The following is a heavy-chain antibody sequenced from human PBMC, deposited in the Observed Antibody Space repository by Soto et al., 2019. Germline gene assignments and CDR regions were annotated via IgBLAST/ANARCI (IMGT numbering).Heavy chain of an antibody. D-gene: IGHD2-15*01. CDR1: GFTFTSSA. CDR3: AAEGPIHCSGGSCYSGQAGVNCIDV. Sequence: QMQLVQSGPEVKKPGTSVKVSCKASGFTFTSSAVQCVRQARGQRLEWIGWIVVGSGNTNYAQKFQERVTITRDMSTSTAYMELSSLRAEDTAVYYCAAEGPIHCSGGSCYSGQAGVNCIDVWGQGTTVTVSS. V-gene: IGHV1-58*01. J-gene: IGHJ6*02. CDR2: IVVGSGNT.